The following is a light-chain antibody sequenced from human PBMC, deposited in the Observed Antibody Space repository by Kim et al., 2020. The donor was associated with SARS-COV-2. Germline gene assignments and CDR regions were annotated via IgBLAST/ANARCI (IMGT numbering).Light chain of an antibody. CDR2: AAS. V-gene: IGKV1-39*01. J-gene: IGKJ4*01. CDR1: QSISSY. CDR3: QQSYSTLPLT. Sequence: SVRDRVNITCRASQSISSYLNWYQQKPGKAPKLLIYAASSLQSGVPSRFSGSGSGTDFTLTISSLQPEDFATYYCQQSYSTLPLTFGGGTKVDIK.